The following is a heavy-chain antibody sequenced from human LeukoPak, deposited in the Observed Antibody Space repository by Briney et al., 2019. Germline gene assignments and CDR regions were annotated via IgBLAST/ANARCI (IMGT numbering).Heavy chain of an antibody. J-gene: IGHJ5*02. CDR2: INPNSGGT. CDR1: GYTFTGYY. Sequence: GASVKVSCKASGYTFTGYYMHWVRQAPGQGLEWMGWINPNSGGTNYAQKFQGRVTMTRDTSISTAYMELSRLRSDDTAVYYCARAEYYYDSSGYYDGGNWFDPWGQGTLVTVSS. V-gene: IGHV1-2*02. D-gene: IGHD3-22*01. CDR3: ARAEYYYDSSGYYDGGNWFDP.